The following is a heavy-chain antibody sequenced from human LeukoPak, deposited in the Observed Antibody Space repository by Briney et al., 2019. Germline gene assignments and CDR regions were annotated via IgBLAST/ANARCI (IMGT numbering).Heavy chain of an antibody. CDR2: VSSGGRTI. V-gene: IGHV3-48*03. Sequence: PGGSLRLSCAASGFTFSSYEMNWVRQAPGKGLEGVSYVSSGGRTIYYADSGKGRVTVSRDNAKNSLYLQMNSLRAEDTAVYYCARDRDYRFFAFDLWGQGTMVTVSS. CDR3: ARDRDYRFFAFDL. CDR1: GFTFSSYE. D-gene: IGHD4-17*01. J-gene: IGHJ3*01.